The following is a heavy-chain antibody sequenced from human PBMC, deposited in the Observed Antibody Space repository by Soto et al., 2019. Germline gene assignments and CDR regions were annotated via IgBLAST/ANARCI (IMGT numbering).Heavy chain of an antibody. V-gene: IGHV1-3*01. CDR1: GYTFTSYA. CDR2: INAGNGNT. CDR3: ARGDYYDIHDY. Sequence: QVQLVQSGAEVKKPGASVKVSCKASGYTFTSYAIHWVRQAPGQRLEWMGWINAGNGNTKYSQKFQGRVTISRDTSASTAYMELSSMRSEETAVYYCARGDYYDIHDYWGQGTLVTVSS. D-gene: IGHD3-22*01. J-gene: IGHJ4*02.